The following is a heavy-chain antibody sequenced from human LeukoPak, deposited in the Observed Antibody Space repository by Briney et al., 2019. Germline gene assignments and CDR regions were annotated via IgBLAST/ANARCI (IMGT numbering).Heavy chain of an antibody. CDR3: ARLMGPMNYFDY. J-gene: IGHJ4*02. CDR2: IYYSGST. Sequence: SETLSLTCTVSGGSISSYYWSWIRQPPGKGLEWIGYIYYSGSTNYNPSLKSRVTISVDTPKNQFSLKLSSVTAADTAVYYCARLMGPMNYFDYWGQGTLVTVSS. CDR1: GGSISSYY. D-gene: IGHD3-10*01. V-gene: IGHV4-59*08.